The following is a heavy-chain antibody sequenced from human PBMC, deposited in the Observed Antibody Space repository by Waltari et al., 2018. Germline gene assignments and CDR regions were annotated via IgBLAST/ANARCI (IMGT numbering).Heavy chain of an antibody. CDR2: VQTNIGRA. V-gene: IGHV7-4-1*02. CDR1: GYTFTGYV. CDR3: VREVSGGDEWTHYFNGLDV. Sequence: QVQLVQSGSELKNPGASVRISCKASGYTFTGYVINWVRQAPGQGLQWMGFVQTNIGRANYAQGFTGRLVCSVDMSASTAYLQISDLQSEDTGLYFCVREVSGGDEWTHYFNGLDVWGQGTTVTVSS. D-gene: IGHD2-21*01. J-gene: IGHJ6*02.